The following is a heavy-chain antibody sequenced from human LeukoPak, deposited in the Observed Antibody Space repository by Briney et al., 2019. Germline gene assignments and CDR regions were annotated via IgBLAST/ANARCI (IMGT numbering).Heavy chain of an antibody. CDR1: GFTFSSYS. CDR3: AKDLTGTVPNYYYGMDV. V-gene: IGHV3-23*01. D-gene: IGHD1-20*01. J-gene: IGHJ6*02. CDR2: ISGSGGST. Sequence: PGGSLRLSCAASGFTFSSYSMNWVRQAPGKGLEWVSAISGSGGSTYYADSVKGRFTISRDNSKNTLYLQMNSLRAEDTALYYCAKDLTGTVPNYYYGMDVWGQGTTVTVSS.